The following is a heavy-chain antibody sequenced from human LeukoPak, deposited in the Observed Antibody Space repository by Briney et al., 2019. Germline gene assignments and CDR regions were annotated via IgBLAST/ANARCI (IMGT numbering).Heavy chain of an antibody. CDR2: IYPGDSDT. CDR1: GYSFTNYW. J-gene: IGHJ3*02. V-gene: IGHV5-51*01. CDR3: ARLGDTGTYSPEPFDI. Sequence: GESLKISCKGSGYSFTNYWIGWVRQMPGKGLEWMMIIYPGDSDTRYNPSFQGQVTISADKSISTAYLQWSSLKASDTGMYYCARLGDTGTYSPEPFDIWGQGTMVTVSS. D-gene: IGHD1-26*01.